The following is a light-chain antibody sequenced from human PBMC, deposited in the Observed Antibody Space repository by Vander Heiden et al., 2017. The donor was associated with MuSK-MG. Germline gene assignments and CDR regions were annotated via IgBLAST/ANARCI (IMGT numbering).Light chain of an antibody. CDR2: NTI. V-gene: IGLV1-40*01. CDR1: SANIGAGYN. Sequence: QSVLTQPPSVSGAPGQRVTISCTGSSANIGAGYNVQWYQQRRGTPPKLLTSNTINRPSGVPDRFSGSKSGTSASLAITGLQPEDEADYYCQSYDSTLSASVFGGGTKLTV. J-gene: IGLJ2*01. CDR3: QSYDSTLSASV.